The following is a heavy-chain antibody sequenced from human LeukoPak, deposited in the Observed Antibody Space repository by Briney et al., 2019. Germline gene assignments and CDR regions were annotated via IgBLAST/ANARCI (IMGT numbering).Heavy chain of an antibody. V-gene: IGHV3-74*01. CDR1: GFTFSRYW. J-gene: IGHJ4*02. Sequence: GGSLRLSCAASGFTFSRYWMHWARHAPGKGLVWVSRINEDGSYTGYADSVKGRFTVSRDNAKNTLYLQMNSLRGEDTAVYYCTMDLTGYNDYWGQGTLVTVSS. D-gene: IGHD5-24*01. CDR2: INEDGSYT. CDR3: TMDLTGYNDY.